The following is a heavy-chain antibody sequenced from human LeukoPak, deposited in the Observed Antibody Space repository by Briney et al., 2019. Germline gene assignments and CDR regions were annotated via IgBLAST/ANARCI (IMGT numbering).Heavy chain of an antibody. D-gene: IGHD6-19*01. Sequence: ASLKVSCKASGYTFTGYYMHWVRQAPGQGPEWMGRINPQSGGTSYAQKFQGRVAMTRDTTISTAYMDLSGLTFDDTAVYYCASGAVGGTRGYWGQGTLVTVSS. CDR3: ASGAVGGTRGY. CDR2: INPQSGGT. V-gene: IGHV1-2*06. CDR1: GYTFTGYY. J-gene: IGHJ4*02.